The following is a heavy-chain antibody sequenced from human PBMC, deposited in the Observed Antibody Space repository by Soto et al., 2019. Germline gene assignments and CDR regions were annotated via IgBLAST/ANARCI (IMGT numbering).Heavy chain of an antibody. J-gene: IGHJ6*02. CDR2: INAGNGNT. V-gene: IGHV1-3*01. CDR1: GYTFRTYL. CDR3: ARSTLAARTPGYYYGMDV. D-gene: IGHD6-6*01. Sequence: ASVKVSCKASGYTFRTYLIHWVRQAPGQRLECMGWINAGNGNTKYSQKFQGRVTITRDTSASTAYMELSSLRSEDTAVYYCARSTLAARTPGYYYGMDVWGQGTTVTVSS.